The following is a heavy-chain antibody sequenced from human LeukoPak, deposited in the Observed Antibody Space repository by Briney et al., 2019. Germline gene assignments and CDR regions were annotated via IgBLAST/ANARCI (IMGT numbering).Heavy chain of an antibody. D-gene: IGHD2-15*01. J-gene: IGHJ3*02. Sequence: HPGGSLRLSCAASGFTFSRYGMHWVRQAPGKGLEWVAFIRYDGSDKSYADSVKGRFTISRDNSKNTLYLQMNSLRAEDTAMYYCARDRFGGSSFYDAFDIWGQGTMVTVSS. CDR1: GFTFSRYG. CDR2: IRYDGSDK. V-gene: IGHV3-30*02. CDR3: ARDRFGGSSFYDAFDI.